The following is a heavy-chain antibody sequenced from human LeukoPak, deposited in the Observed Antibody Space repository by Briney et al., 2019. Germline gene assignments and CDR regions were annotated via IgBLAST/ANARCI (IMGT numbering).Heavy chain of an antibody. CDR3: ATVSNGILSSSWSPRFFDY. V-gene: IGHV1-24*01. Sequence: ASVKVSCKVSGYTLTELSMRWVRQAPGKGLEWMGGFDPEDGETIYAQKFQGRVTMTEDTSTDTAYMELSSLRSEDTAVYYCATVSNGILSSSWSPRFFDYWGQGTLVTVSS. D-gene: IGHD6-13*01. CDR2: FDPEDGET. CDR1: GYTLTELS. J-gene: IGHJ4*02.